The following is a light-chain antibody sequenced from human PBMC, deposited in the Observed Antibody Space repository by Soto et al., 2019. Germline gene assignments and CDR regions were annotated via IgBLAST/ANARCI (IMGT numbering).Light chain of an antibody. Sequence: EIVLTQSPGTLSLSPGERATLSCRAGQSISNNYLAWYQQTPGQAPRLLIYDASNRAAGIPDRFSGSGSGTDFTLTISRLEPEDFGVYHCQQYGGSPRTCGQGTKVEIK. CDR3: QQYGGSPRT. V-gene: IGKV3-20*01. J-gene: IGKJ1*01. CDR1: QSISNNY. CDR2: DAS.